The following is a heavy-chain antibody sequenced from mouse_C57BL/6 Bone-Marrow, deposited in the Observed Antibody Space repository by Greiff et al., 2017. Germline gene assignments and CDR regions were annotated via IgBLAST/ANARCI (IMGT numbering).Heavy chain of an antibody. Sequence: EVQLQQSGPGLVKPSQSLSLTCSVTGYSITSGYYWNWIRQFPGNKLEWMGYISYDGSNNYNPSLKNRISITRDTSKNQFFLKLNSVTTEDTATYYCARDPPLYAMDYWGQGTSVTVSS. CDR1: GYSITSGYY. CDR3: ARDPPLYAMDY. CDR2: ISYDGSN. J-gene: IGHJ4*01. V-gene: IGHV3-6*01.